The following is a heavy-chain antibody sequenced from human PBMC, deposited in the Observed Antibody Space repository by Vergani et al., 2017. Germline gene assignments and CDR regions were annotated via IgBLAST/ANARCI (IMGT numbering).Heavy chain of an antibody. Sequence: EVQLVESGGGMGQPGRSLRLSCAASGFTFDDYAMHWVRQAPGKGLEWVSGISWNSGSIGYADCVKGRFTISRDNAKSSLYLQMNSLRAEDTALYYCAKEGVELLGWYYFHYGSQGTLVTVSS. CDR3: AKEGVELLGWYYFHY. CDR1: GFTFDDYA. V-gene: IGHV3-9*01. J-gene: IGHJ4*02. CDR2: ISWNSGSI. D-gene: IGHD1-7*01.